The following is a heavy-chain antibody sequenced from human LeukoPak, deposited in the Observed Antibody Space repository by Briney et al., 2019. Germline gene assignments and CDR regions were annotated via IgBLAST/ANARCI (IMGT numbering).Heavy chain of an antibody. J-gene: IGHJ3*02. Sequence: KPSETLSLTCTVSGGSISSSSHYWGWIRQSPGKGLEWIGSIYYSGRTYYNPSLKSRVTMSVDTSKNQFSLKLSSVTAADTAVYYCARSDERRHKDAFDIWGQGTMVTVSS. V-gene: IGHV4-39*07. CDR3: ARSDERRHKDAFDI. CDR1: GGSISSSSHY. CDR2: IYYSGRT.